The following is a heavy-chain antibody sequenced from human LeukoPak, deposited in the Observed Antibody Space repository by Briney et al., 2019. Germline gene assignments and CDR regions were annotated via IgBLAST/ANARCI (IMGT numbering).Heavy chain of an antibody. CDR3: AAGGGDTKRSDFDY. CDR1: GFTFTSYA. Sequence: AVKVSCKASGFTFTSYAMQWVRQARGQRLEGMGWVVVGSDNTNYAQKVQETVTITRDTSTSTAYMELSSLRSEDTAVYYCAAGGGDTKRSDFDYWGQGTLVTVSS. J-gene: IGHJ4*02. CDR2: VVVGSDNT. V-gene: IGHV1-58*02. D-gene: IGHD2-21*02.